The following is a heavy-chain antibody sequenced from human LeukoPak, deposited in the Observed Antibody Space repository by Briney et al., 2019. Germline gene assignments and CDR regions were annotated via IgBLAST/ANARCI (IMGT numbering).Heavy chain of an antibody. V-gene: IGHV3-7*01. J-gene: IGHJ3*02. CDR3: ARDKNNWNGVPDAFDI. Sequence: GGSLRLSCAASGFIFSNYAMSWVRQAPGKGLEWVGNIRPDGSEKQYVDSVKGRFTISRDNAQNSLYLQMNSLRAEDTAVYYCARDKNNWNGVPDAFDIWGQGTMVTVSS. D-gene: IGHD1-1*01. CDR2: IRPDGSEK. CDR1: GFIFSNYA.